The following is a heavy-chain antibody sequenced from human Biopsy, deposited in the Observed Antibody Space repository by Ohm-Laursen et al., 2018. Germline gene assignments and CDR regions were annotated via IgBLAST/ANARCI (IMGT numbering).Heavy chain of an antibody. D-gene: IGHD1-1*01. V-gene: IGHV1-24*01. CDR2: FAPENGKT. CDR3: SADINVWNVNY. Sequence: SVKVSCKVSGYTLNELSMHWVRQVPGKGLEWMGGFAPENGKTVYAQNFQARVSLTEDTSTDTAYMELRSLRSEDTAVYYCSADINVWNVNYWGQGTQVTVSS. J-gene: IGHJ4*02. CDR1: GYTLNELS.